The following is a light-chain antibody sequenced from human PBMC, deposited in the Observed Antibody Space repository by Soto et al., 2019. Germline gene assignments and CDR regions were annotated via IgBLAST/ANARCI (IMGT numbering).Light chain of an antibody. CDR1: QVISNG. CDR3: HQYYDWPPLT. Sequence: DIQVTQSTSSLSASVGDRVTITCRASQVISNGLSWCQQKPWQAATLLIYAASSLQSGGPSRFSGSGSGTEFTLTISNLQSEDFAVYYCHQYYDWPPLTFGGGTKVDIK. V-gene: IGKV1-27*01. CDR2: AAS. J-gene: IGKJ4*01.